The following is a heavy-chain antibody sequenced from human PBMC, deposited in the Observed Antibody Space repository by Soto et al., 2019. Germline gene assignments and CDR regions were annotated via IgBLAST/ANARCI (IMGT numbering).Heavy chain of an antibody. CDR2: INADNGNT. CDR3: ARGIATGQLDP. CDR1: GFAFTSSA. D-gene: IGHD2-15*01. Sequence: ASLKVPCKSSGFAFTSSAGHWVRQAPGQRLEWMGWINADNGNTKYSQKFQDRVIITRDTSASTAYMDLSSLRSEDTAVYYCARGIATGQLDPWGQGTLVTVSS. V-gene: IGHV1-3*01. J-gene: IGHJ5*02.